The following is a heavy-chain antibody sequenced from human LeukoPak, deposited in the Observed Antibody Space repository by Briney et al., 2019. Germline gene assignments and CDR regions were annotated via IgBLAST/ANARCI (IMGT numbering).Heavy chain of an antibody. CDR1: GYTFTGYY. V-gene: IGHV1-2*02. D-gene: IGHD3-16*02. CDR3: ARGGRGLRLGELSLGNYYYYGMDV. J-gene: IGHJ6*02. Sequence: GASVKVSCKASGYTFTGYYMHWARQAPGQVLEWMGWINPNSGGTNYAQKFQGRVTMTRDTSISTAYMELSRLRSDDTAVYYCARGGRGLRLGELSLGNYYYYGMDVWGQGTTVTVSS. CDR2: INPNSGGT.